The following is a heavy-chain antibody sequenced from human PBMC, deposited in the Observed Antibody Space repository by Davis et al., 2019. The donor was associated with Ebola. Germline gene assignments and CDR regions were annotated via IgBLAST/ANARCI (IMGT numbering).Heavy chain of an antibody. CDR2: IYYSGST. Sequence: SETLSLTCTVSGGSISSSSYYWGWTRQPPGQGLEWIGSIYYSGSTYYNPSLKSRVTISVDTSKNQFSLKLSSVTAADTAVYYCAREKALRPRGFDPWGQGTLVTVSS. V-gene: IGHV4-39*07. CDR3: AREKALRPRGFDP. CDR1: GGSISSSSYY. D-gene: IGHD3-3*01. J-gene: IGHJ5*02.